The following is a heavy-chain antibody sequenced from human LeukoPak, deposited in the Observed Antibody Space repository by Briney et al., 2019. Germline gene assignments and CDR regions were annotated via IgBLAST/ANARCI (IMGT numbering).Heavy chain of an antibody. CDR1: GFTFSSYW. V-gene: IGHV3-7*01. CDR3: ARESAARDFDY. CDR2: IKQDGSER. J-gene: IGHJ4*02. D-gene: IGHD6-6*01. Sequence: SGGSLRLSCAASGFTFSSYWMSWVRQAPGKGLEWVANIKQDGSERYYVDSVKGRFTISRDNAKNPLYLQMNSLRAEDTAVYYCARESAARDFDYWGQGTLVTVSS.